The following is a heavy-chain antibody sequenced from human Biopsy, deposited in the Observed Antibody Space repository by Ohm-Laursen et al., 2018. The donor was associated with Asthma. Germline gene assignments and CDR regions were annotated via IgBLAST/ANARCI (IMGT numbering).Heavy chain of an antibody. J-gene: IGHJ4*02. CDR1: GASFSNFA. V-gene: IGHV1-69*04. D-gene: IGHD3-22*01. CDR3: ARSYDTDSYPVLVLDY. Sequence: SVKASCKASGASFSNFAFSWVRQAPGHGLEWMGTILTKFDITSYAEKFQGRVTITADKSTSTTYMELSRLRSEDTAVYYCARSYDTDSYPVLVLDYWGQGTLVTVSS. CDR2: ILTKFDIT.